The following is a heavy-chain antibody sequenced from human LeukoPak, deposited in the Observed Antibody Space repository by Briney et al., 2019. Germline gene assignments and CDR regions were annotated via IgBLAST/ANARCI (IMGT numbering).Heavy chain of an antibody. Sequence: SETLSLTCAVYGGSFSGYYWSWIRQPPGKGLEWIGYIYYSGSTNYNPSLKSRVTISVDTSKNQFSLKLSSVTAADTAVYYCARVMVPYGSGSYYFDYWGQGTLVTVSS. CDR3: ARVMVPYGSGSYYFDY. V-gene: IGHV4-59*01. CDR2: IYYSGST. D-gene: IGHD3-10*01. J-gene: IGHJ4*02. CDR1: GGSFSGYY.